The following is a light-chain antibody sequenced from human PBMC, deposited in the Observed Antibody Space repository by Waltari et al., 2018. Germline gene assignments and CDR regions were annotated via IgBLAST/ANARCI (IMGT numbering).Light chain of an antibody. CDR2: DTS. J-gene: IGKJ1*01. Sequence: EIVLTQSLGTLALSPGERATLPCRASQSVGRALAWYQQKPGQAPRLLIYDTSTRATDIPDRFSGSGSGTDFSLTISRVEPEDFAVYYCQMYVRLPVTFGQGTKVEVK. CDR3: QMYVRLPVT. CDR1: QSVGRA. V-gene: IGKV3-20*01.